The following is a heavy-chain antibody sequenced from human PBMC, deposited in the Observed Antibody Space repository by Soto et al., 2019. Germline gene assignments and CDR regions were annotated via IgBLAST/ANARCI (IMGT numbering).Heavy chain of an antibody. CDR1: GFTFSTYA. Sequence: GGSLRLSCAASGFTFSTYAMSWVRQAPGKGLGWVSVISGSDTNIYYADSVKGRSTISRDNSKNTLYLHMNSLRAEDTAVYYCVKFDFYTVYSDYWGQGALVTVSS. D-gene: IGHD3-9*01. CDR2: ISGSDTNI. CDR3: VKFDFYTVYSDY. J-gene: IGHJ4*02. V-gene: IGHV3-23*01.